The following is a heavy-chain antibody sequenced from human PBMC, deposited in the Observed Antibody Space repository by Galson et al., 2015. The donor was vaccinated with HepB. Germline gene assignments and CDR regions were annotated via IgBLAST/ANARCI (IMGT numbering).Heavy chain of an antibody. J-gene: IGHJ4*02. CDR2: ISSSSSYI. V-gene: IGHV3-21*01. D-gene: IGHD2-15*01. CDR1: GFTFSSYN. Sequence: SLRLSCAASGFTFSSYNMNWVRQAPGKGLEWVSSISSSSSYIYYGDSVKGRFTISRDNAKNSLYLQMNSLRAEDTAVYYCARGSAVVVGYFDYWGQGTLVTVSS. CDR3: ARGSAVVVGYFDY.